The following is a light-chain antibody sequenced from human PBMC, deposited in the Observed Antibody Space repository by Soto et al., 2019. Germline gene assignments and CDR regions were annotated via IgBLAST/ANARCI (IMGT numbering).Light chain of an antibody. Sequence: DIQMTQSPSTLSASVGDRVTITCRASQSISSWLDGYQQKPGKAPKLLIYDASSLESGVPSRFSGSGSGTEFTLTISSLQPDDFATYYCQQYNSYPFTFGPGTKVDIK. CDR3: QQYNSYPFT. CDR1: QSISSW. CDR2: DAS. J-gene: IGKJ3*01. V-gene: IGKV1-5*01.